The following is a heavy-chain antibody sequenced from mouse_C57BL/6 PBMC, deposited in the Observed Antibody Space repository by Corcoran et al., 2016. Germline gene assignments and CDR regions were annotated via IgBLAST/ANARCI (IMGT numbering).Heavy chain of an antibody. CDR3: ARKRTGYAMDY. J-gene: IGHJ4*01. Sequence: QVQLQQSGPELVKPGASVTISCKASGYSFTSYYIHWVKQRPGQGLEWIGWIYPGSGNTKYNEKFKGKATLTADTSSSTAYMQLSSLTSEDSAVYYCARKRTGYAMDYWGQGTSVTVSS. CDR1: GYSFTSYY. V-gene: IGHV1-66*01. CDR2: IYPGSGNT. D-gene: IGHD4-1*01.